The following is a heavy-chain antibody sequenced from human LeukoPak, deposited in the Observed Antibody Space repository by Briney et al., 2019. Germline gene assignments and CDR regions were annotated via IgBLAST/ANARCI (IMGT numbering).Heavy chain of an antibody. Sequence: ASVKVSCKASGYTFTSYGISWVRQAPGQGLEWMGWISAYNGNTNYAQKLQGRVTMTTDTSTSTAYMELRSLRSDDTAVYYCARGRHDSSGYYPCYFDYWGQGTLVTVSS. D-gene: IGHD3-22*01. CDR2: ISAYNGNT. CDR1: GYTFTSYG. V-gene: IGHV1-18*01. CDR3: ARGRHDSSGYYPCYFDY. J-gene: IGHJ4*02.